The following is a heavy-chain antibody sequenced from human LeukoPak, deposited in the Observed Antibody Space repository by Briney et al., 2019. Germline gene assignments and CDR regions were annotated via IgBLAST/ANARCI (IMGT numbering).Heavy chain of an antibody. Sequence: PGGSLRLSCAASGFTFSSYWMNWVRQAPGKGLEWVANIKEDGNEKYYVDSVKGRFTISRDNSKNSLYLQMNSLRAEDTAVYYCARDWSGSDLVGDYWGQGTLVTVSS. D-gene: IGHD3-3*01. V-gene: IGHV3-7*01. CDR3: ARDWSGSDLVGDY. CDR1: GFTFSSYW. CDR2: IKEDGNEK. J-gene: IGHJ4*02.